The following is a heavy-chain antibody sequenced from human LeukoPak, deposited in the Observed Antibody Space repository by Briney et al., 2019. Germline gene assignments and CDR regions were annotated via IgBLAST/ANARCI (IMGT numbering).Heavy chain of an antibody. J-gene: IGHJ3*01. CDR3: AREVYSYALDALDL. V-gene: IGHV3-30*04. CDR1: GFRFNNYA. Sequence: GGSLRLSCAASGFRFNNYAMHWVRQPPGTGLEWVAVISMDGIQEYYADPVKGRFSISRDNSKNTLYLQMNSLRSEDTAVYYYAREVYSYALDALDLWGQGTMVTVSS. CDR2: ISMDGIQE. D-gene: IGHD5-18*01.